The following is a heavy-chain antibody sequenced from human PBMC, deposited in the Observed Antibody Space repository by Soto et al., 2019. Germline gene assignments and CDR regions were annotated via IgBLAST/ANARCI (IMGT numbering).Heavy chain of an antibody. V-gene: IGHV1-69*01. CDR2: INPIFGTA. CDR3: ATHDGHCSDGSCYYYWYDP. D-gene: IGHD2-15*01. Sequence: QVQLVQSGAEVKKPGSSVKVSCKASGGTFSSYAISWVRQAPGQGLEWMGGINPIFGTANYEQKFPGSDTITADESTNTAYKALSSLRSENTAVYSCATHDGHCSDGSCYYYWYDPWGKGTLVTVCS. CDR1: GGTFSSYA. J-gene: IGHJ5*02.